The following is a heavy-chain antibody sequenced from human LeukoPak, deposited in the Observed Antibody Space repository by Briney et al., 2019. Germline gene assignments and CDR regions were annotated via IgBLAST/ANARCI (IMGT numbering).Heavy chain of an antibody. V-gene: IGHV3-21*04. J-gene: IGHJ4*02. D-gene: IGHD6-19*01. CDR1: GFTFRSHS. CDR2: ISSSSSYI. CDR3: ARDQGMVI. Sequence: GGSLRLSCTASGFTFRSHSMIWVRQAPGKGLEWVSSISSSSSYIYYADSVKGRFTISRDNAKNSLYLQMNSLRAEDTAVYYCARDQGMVIWGQGTLVTVSS.